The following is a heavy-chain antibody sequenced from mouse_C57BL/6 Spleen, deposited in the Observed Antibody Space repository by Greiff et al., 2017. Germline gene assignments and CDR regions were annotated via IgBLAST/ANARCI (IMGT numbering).Heavy chain of an antibody. Sequence: VQLQQSGAELMKPGASVKLSCKATGYTFTGYWIEWVKQRPGHGLEWIGEILPGSGSNNYNEKFKGKATFTADTSSNTAYMHLSSLTAENSAIYYCASIPLCDGYYMDYWGQGTTLTVSS. V-gene: IGHV1-9*01. CDR2: ILPGSGSN. J-gene: IGHJ2*01. CDR1: GYTFTGYW. CDR3: ASIPLCDGYYMDY. D-gene: IGHD2-3*01.